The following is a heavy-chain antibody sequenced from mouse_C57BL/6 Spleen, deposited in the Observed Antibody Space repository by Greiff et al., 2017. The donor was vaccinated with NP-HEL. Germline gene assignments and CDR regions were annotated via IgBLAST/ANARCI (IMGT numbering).Heavy chain of an antibody. V-gene: IGHV3-1*01. Sequence: ESGPGMVKPSQSLSLTCTVTGYSITSGYDWYWIRHFPGNKLEWMGYISYSGSTNYNPSLKSRISITHDTSKNHFFLKLNSVTTEDTATYYCARRYYDYDEYCFDYWGQGTTLTVSS. CDR3: ARRYYDYDEYCFDY. CDR1: GYSITSGYD. J-gene: IGHJ2*01. D-gene: IGHD2-4*01. CDR2: ISYSGST.